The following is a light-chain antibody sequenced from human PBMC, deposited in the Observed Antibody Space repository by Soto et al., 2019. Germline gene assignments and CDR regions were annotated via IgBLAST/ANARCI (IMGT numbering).Light chain of an antibody. CDR3: QQFGDLTFI. V-gene: IGKV1-33*01. CDR2: DSS. J-gene: IGKJ5*01. Sequence: DIKMTQSPSSLPASVGDRVTITCQASQDINNYLNWYQQKPGQAPKLLIYDSSGLEVGVPSRFSGCGSGTHFTLTISGLQPEDIATYYCQQFGDLTFIFGQGTRLEIK. CDR1: QDINNY.